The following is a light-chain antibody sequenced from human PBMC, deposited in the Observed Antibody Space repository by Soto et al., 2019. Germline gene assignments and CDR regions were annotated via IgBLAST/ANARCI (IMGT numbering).Light chain of an antibody. CDR1: SSDVGGYNY. CDR2: EVS. J-gene: IGLJ2*01. CDR3: SSYASSSPVI. Sequence: QSALTQPASVSGSPGQSITISCTGTSSDVGGYNYVSWYQQHPGKAPKLMIYEVSNRPSGVSNRFSGSKSGNTASLTISGLQADDKADYYCSSYASSSPVIFGGGTKLTVL. V-gene: IGLV2-14*01.